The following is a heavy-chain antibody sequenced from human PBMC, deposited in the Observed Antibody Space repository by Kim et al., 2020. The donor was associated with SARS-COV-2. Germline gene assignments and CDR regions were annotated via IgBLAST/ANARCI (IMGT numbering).Heavy chain of an antibody. V-gene: IGHV3-21*01. Sequence: VKGRFTISRDNAKNSLYLQMNSLRAEDTAVYYCARDRFRDSSGYRDAFDIWGQGTMVTVSS. CDR3: ARDRFRDSSGYRDAFDI. J-gene: IGHJ3*02. D-gene: IGHD3-22*01.